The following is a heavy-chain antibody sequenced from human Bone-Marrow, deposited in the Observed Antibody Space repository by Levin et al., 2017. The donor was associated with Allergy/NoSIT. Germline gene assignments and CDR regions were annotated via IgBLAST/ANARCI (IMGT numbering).Heavy chain of an antibody. Sequence: SETLSLTCTVSGGSISSYYWSWIRQPAGKGLEWVGRFYTSGSTNSNPSLKSRVFMSMDTSKNQFSLNLGPVTAADTAVYYCAGSYDRSNFYPYYWGQGILVTVSS. V-gene: IGHV4-4*07. CDR1: GGSISSYY. CDR3: AGSYDRSNFYPYY. J-gene: IGHJ4*02. D-gene: IGHD3-22*01. CDR2: FYTSGST.